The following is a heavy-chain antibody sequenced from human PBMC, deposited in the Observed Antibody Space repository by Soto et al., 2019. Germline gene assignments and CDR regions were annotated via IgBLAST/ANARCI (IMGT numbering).Heavy chain of an antibody. V-gene: IGHV5-51*01. CDR2: IYAGDSGT. CDR3: ARQIGNYPDAFDS. Sequence: GESLKISCKGSGYSFTSYWVGWVRQMPGEGLEWMGIIYAGDSGTTYSPSFQGQVTISADKSITTAYLQWSSLKASDTAMYYCARQIGNYPDAFDSWGQGTMVTVSS. J-gene: IGHJ3*02. D-gene: IGHD1-7*01. CDR1: GYSFTSYW.